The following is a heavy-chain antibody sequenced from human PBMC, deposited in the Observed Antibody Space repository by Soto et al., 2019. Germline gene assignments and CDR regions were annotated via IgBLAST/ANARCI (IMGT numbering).Heavy chain of an antibody. D-gene: IGHD3-9*01. J-gene: IGHJ3*02. CDR2: IYSSGST. CDR1: GGSVSSDTHY. Sequence: SETLSLTCTVSGGSVSSDTHYWSWIRQPPGKRLEWIGFIYSSGSTNYNPSLKSRVTMSVDTSKNQFSLKLSSVTAADTAVYYCARESPYYDILSPNAFDIWGQGTTVTVSS. V-gene: IGHV4-61*01. CDR3: ARESPYYDILSPNAFDI.